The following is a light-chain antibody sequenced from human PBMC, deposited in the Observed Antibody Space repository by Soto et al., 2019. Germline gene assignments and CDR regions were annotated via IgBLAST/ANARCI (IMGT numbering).Light chain of an antibody. CDR3: AAWDDSLSGVV. Sequence: QAVVTQPPSASGTPGQRVTISCSGSSSNIGSNYVFWYQHLPGTAPKLLIYRNNQRPSGVPDRFSGSKSGTSASLAISELRSEDETDYYCAAWDDSLSGVVFGGGTKVTVL. CDR1: SSNIGSNY. V-gene: IGLV1-47*01. CDR2: RNN. J-gene: IGLJ2*01.